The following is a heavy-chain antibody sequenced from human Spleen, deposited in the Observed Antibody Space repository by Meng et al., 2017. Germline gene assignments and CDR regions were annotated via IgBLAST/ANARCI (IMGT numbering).Heavy chain of an antibody. CDR1: GFSVSHNY. CDR3: ARGGYSSGLDY. J-gene: IGHJ4*02. Sequence: GGSLRLSCAASGFSVSHNYMSWVRQAPGKGLEWVSVIYSGGNTYYADSVKGRFTISRDNSKNTLYLQMNSLRAEDTAVYYCARGGYSSGLDYWGQGTLVTVSS. D-gene: IGHD6-19*01. V-gene: IGHV3-66*01. CDR2: IYSGGNT.